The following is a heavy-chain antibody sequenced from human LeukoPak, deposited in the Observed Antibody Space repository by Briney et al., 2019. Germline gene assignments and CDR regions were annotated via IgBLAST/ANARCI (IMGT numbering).Heavy chain of an antibody. Sequence: GGSLRLSCAASGFTFSNAWMSWVREAPGKGVEWVGRIKSKTDGGTPDYAAPVKGRFTISREDSKNTLYLQMNSLKTEDTAVYYCTGVSRSSWYDYWGQGSLVSVSS. V-gene: IGHV3-15*01. D-gene: IGHD6-13*01. CDR2: IKSKTDGGTP. CDR3: TGVSRSSWYDY. J-gene: IGHJ4*02. CDR1: GFTFSNAW.